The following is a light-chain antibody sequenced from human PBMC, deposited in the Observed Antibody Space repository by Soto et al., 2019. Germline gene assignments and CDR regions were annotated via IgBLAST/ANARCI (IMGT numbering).Light chain of an antibody. CDR2: NES. J-gene: IGKJ4*01. CDR1: QTVSSNF. V-gene: IGKV3D-20*02. CDR3: QQRSNWPLT. Sequence: IVLTQSPGTLSLSPGERATLSCRASQTVSSNFLAWYQEKPGQAPRLLIYNESNRATGIPDRFGGSGSGTDLTLTISRLETEDFAVYYCQQRSNWPLTCGGGTKVDIK.